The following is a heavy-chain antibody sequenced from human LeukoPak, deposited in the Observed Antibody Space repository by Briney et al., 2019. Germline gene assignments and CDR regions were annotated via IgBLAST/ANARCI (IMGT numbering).Heavy chain of an antibody. Sequence: KSSETLSLTCSVSGGSISSSSDYWGWVRQPPGKGLEWTGSVYHSGSTNYNPSLKSRVTISVDTSKNQFSLKLSSVTAADTAVYYCARGMRRKYDFWSGSRYNWFDPWGQGTLVTVSS. V-gene: IGHV4-39*07. CDR1: GGSISSSSDY. CDR3: ARGMRRKYDFWSGSRYNWFDP. CDR2: VYHSGST. D-gene: IGHD3-3*01. J-gene: IGHJ5*02.